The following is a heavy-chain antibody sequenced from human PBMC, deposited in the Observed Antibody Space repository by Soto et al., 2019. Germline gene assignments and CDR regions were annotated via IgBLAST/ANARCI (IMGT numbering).Heavy chain of an antibody. CDR2: ISGSGVGT. J-gene: IGHJ4*02. CDR1: GFIFRNYA. Sequence: PGGSLRLSCEASGFIFRNYAMSWVRQAPGKGLEWVSSISGSGVGTYYADSVQGRFTISRDSSTNTLFLQLSSLRAEDTALYYCAKDVDTVGLSDGSGYFDLWGQGALVTVSS. CDR3: AKDVDTVGLSDGSGYFDL. V-gene: IGHV3-23*01. D-gene: IGHD3-22*01.